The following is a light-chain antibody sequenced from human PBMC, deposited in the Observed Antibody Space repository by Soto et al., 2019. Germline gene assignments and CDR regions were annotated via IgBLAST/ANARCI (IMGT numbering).Light chain of an antibody. CDR1: QSIIRAY. V-gene: IGKV3-20*01. Sequence: EIVLTQSPATLSLSPGERATLSCRASQSIIRAYLAWYQQRPGQAPRLLIYGASNRATGVPDRFSGSGSGTDFTLTISRLEPEDFAVYYCQQYSSSPWAFGQGTKVEI. CDR3: QQYSSSPWA. J-gene: IGKJ1*01. CDR2: GAS.